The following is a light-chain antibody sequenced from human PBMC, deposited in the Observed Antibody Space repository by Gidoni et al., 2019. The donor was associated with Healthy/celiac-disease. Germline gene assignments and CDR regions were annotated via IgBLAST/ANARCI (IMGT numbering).Light chain of an antibody. V-gene: IGKV3-20*01. CDR2: GAS. Sequence: DIVFLQSPGTLSFSPGERATLSCRASQSVSSSYLAWYQQKPGQAPRLLSYGASSRANGIPDRFSGSGSGTDFTLTISRLEPEDFAVYYCQQYGSSPRTFGQGTKVEIK. J-gene: IGKJ1*01. CDR1: QSVSSSY. CDR3: QQYGSSPRT.